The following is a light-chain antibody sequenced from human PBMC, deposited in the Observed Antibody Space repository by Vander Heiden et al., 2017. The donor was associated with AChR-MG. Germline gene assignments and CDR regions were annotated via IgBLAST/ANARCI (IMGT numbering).Light chain of an antibody. CDR3: AAWDDSLNGHWV. CDR2: NNN. V-gene: IGLV1-44*01. CDR1: SSNIGTNT. J-gene: IGLJ3*02. Sequence: QSVLTQPPSASGTPGQRVTIPCSGSSSNIGTNTVNWYQQLPGTAPKLLIYNNNERPSGVPDRFSGSKSGTSASLAISGLQSEDEADYHCAAWDDSLNGHWVFGGGTKLTVL.